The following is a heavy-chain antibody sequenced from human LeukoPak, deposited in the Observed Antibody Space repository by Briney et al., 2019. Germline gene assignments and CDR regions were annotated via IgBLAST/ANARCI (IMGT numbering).Heavy chain of an antibody. D-gene: IGHD2-2*01. CDR2: IYYSGSA. J-gene: IGHJ3*02. Sequence: PSETLSLTCTVSGGSISSYYWRWIRQPPGKGLEWIGYIYYSGSASYRPSLKSRVTISVDTSKNQFSLNLSSVTAADTAVYYCARERRPAAMDSGAFDIWGQGTMVTVSS. CDR1: GGSISSYY. CDR3: ARERRPAAMDSGAFDI. V-gene: IGHV4-59*12.